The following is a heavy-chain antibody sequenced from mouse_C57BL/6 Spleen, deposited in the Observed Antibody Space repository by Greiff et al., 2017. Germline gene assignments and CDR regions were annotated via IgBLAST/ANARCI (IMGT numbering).Heavy chain of an antibody. CDR2: IYPGSGNT. J-gene: IGHJ3*01. Sequence: QVQLQQSGPELVKPGASVKISCKASGYSFTSYYIHWVQQRPGQGLEWIGWIYPGSGNTKYNEKFKGKATLTADTSSSTAYMQLSSLTSEDSAVYCCARGSTWFAYWGQGTLVTVSA. CDR1: GYSFTSYY. V-gene: IGHV1-66*01. CDR3: ARGSTWFAY. D-gene: IGHD6-1*01.